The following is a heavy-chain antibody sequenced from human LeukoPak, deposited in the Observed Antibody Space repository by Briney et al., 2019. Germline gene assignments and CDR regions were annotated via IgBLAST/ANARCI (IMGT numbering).Heavy chain of an antibody. Sequence: GGSLRLSCAASGFTFSSYWMSWVRQAPGKGREWVANIRKEGSEKYYVDSVKGRFTISRDNAKNSLYLQMNSLRAEDTALYYCARHLSGVTGYTYGRGIDYWGQGTLVTVSS. CDR1: GFTFSSYW. D-gene: IGHD5-18*01. V-gene: IGHV3-7*01. J-gene: IGHJ4*02. CDR2: IRKEGSEK. CDR3: ARHLSGVTGYTYGRGIDY.